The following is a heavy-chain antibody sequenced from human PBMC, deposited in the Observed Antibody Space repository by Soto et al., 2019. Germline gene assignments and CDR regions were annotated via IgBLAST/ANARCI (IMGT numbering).Heavy chain of an antibody. CDR3: AKDRGYGSGREFDS. Sequence: GGSLRLSCAASEFTFGSYAMSWVRQAPGKGLEWVSAISAGGDNTYYADSVKGRFTISRDNSKNTLYLQMNSLRAEDTAVYYCAKDRGYGSGREFDSWGQGTVVTVSS. CDR1: EFTFGSYA. CDR2: ISAGGDNT. J-gene: IGHJ4*02. D-gene: IGHD3-10*01. V-gene: IGHV3-23*01.